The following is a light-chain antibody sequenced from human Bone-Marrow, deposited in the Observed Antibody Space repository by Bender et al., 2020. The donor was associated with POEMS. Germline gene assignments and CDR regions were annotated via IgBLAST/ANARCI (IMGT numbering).Light chain of an antibody. Sequence: QLVLTQAPSASASLGASVKLTCTLSSGHSSSAIAWHQQQPEKGPRYLMNLNSDGSHIKGDGIPDRFSGSSSGAERYLTISSLQSEDEADYYCQTWNTGIRVFGGGTKLTVL. J-gene: IGLJ3*02. CDR2: LNSDGSH. CDR3: QTWNTGIRV. V-gene: IGLV4-69*01. CDR1: SGHSSSA.